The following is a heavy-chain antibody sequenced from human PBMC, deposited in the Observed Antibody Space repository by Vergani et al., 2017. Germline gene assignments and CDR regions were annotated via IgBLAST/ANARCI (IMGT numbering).Heavy chain of an antibody. CDR2: IYYSGST. D-gene: IGHD3-10*01. J-gene: IGHJ5*02. V-gene: IGHV4-59*01. CDR3: ARVKYYYGSGSYSGENWFDP. Sequence: QVQLQESGPGLVKPSETLSLTCTVSGGSISSYYWSWIRQPPGKGLEWIGYIYYSGSTNYNPSLKSRVTISVDTSKNQFSLKLSSVTAADTAVYYCARVKYYYGSGSYSGENWFDPWGQGTLVTVSS. CDR1: GGSISSYY.